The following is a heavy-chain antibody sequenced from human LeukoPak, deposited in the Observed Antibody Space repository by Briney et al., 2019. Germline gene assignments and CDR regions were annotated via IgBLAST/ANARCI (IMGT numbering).Heavy chain of an antibody. CDR3: ARVFSGGSSYDAFDI. J-gene: IGHJ3*02. Sequence: PSGTLSLTCAVSGGSISSSNWWSWVRQPPGKGLEWIREIYHSGSTNYNPSLKSRVTISVDKSKNQFSLKLSSVTAADTAVYYCARVFSGGSSYDAFDIWGQGTMVTVSS. CDR2: IYHSGST. CDR1: GGSISSSNW. D-gene: IGHD2-15*01. V-gene: IGHV4-4*02.